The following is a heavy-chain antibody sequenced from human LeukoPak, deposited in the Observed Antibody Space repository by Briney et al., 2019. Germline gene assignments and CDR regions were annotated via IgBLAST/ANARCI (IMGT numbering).Heavy chain of an antibody. CDR1: GGSISSTSHY. V-gene: IGHV4-39*01. CDR2: IYYSGST. Sequence: SETLSPTCNVSGGSISSTSHYWGWIRQPPGKGLEWIGSIYYSGSTHNNPSLKSRVTISVDTSKNQFSLKVSSVTAADTAVYYCARLVGGSSWFGPWGQGTLVTVSS. CDR3: ARLVGGSSWFGP. J-gene: IGHJ5*02. D-gene: IGHD6-13*01.